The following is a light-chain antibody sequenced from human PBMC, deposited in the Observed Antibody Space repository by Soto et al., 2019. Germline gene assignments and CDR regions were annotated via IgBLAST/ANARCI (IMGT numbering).Light chain of an antibody. CDR3: QQYHNWPA. CDR2: ATS. CDR1: RSVDTD. Sequence: EILMTQSPATLSVSPGDSATLSCRASRSVDTDLAWYQQKPGQAPRLLVFATSARATGVPDRFRGSRSGTDFTLTISSLQPEDSATYYCQQYHNWPAFGQGTKV. J-gene: IGKJ1*01. V-gene: IGKV3-15*01.